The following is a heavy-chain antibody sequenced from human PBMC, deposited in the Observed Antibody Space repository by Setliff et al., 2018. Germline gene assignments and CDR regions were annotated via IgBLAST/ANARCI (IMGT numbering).Heavy chain of an antibody. Sequence: SETLSLTCTVSGDSISSGFYYWGWIRQPPGKGLEWIGRIDRFGNTYSNSSLKSRLTISVDTSKNQFFLKLTSVTAADTAIYYCARTGTYRYFDYWGQGTLVTVSS. CDR2: IDRFGNT. CDR3: ARTGTYRYFDY. CDR1: GDSISSGFYY. J-gene: IGHJ4*02. V-gene: IGHV4-39*01. D-gene: IGHD1-1*01.